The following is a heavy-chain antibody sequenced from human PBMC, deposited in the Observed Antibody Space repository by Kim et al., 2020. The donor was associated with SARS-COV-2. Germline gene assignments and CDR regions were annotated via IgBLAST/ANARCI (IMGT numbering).Heavy chain of an antibody. CDR1: GYTFTSYC. CDR2: INPSGGST. J-gene: IGHJ4*02. Sequence: ASVKVSCKASGYTFTSYCMHWVRQAPGQGLEWMGIINPSGGSTSYAQKFQGRVTMTRDTSTSTVYMELSSLRSEDTAVYYCARGGGGTQEYYYDSSGYYYARVNFARDFDYWGQGTLVTVSS. V-gene: IGHV1-46*01. D-gene: IGHD3-22*01. CDR3: ARGGGGTQEYYYDSSGYYYARVNFARDFDY.